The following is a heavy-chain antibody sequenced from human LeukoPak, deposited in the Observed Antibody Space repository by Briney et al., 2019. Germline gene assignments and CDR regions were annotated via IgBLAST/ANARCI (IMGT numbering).Heavy chain of an antibody. V-gene: IGHV4-31*03. D-gene: IGHD4-17*01. CDR1: GGSISSGGYY. J-gene: IGHJ4*02. CDR3: ARVRVDYGDYNFDY. CDR2: IYYSGST. Sequence: SETLSLTCTVSGGSISSGGYYWSWIRQHPGTGLEWIGYIYYSGSTCYNPSLKSRVTISVDTSKNQFSLKLSSVTAADTAVYYCARVRVDYGDYNFDYWGQGTLVTVSS.